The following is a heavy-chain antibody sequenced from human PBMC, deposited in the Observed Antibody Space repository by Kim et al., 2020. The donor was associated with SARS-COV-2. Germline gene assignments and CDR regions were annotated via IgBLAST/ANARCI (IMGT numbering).Heavy chain of an antibody. CDR3: ARSSYDILTGYYMYYYYYGMDV. Sequence: GGSLRLSCAASGFTFSDYYMSWIRQAPGKGLEWVSYISSSGSTIYYADSVKGRFTISRDNAKNSLYLQMNSLRAEDTAVYYCARSSYDILTGYYMYYYYYGMDVWGQGTTVTVSS. CDR1: GFTFSDYY. D-gene: IGHD3-9*01. J-gene: IGHJ6*02. CDR2: ISSSGSTI. V-gene: IGHV3-11*01.